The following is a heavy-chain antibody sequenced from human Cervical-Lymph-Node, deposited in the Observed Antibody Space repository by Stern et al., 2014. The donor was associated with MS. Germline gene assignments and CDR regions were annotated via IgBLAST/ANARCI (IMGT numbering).Heavy chain of an antibody. Sequence: VQLVEAGGGVVRPGRSLRLSCEGSGFNFSNSGINWVRQAPGKGLEWVSAISFDGSRKFYADSVKVRLTLSRENSKKTLFLHMNNVTGDDAAVYSCSKQGLWGQGTLVIVSS. CDR1: GFNFSNSG. CDR2: ISFDGSRK. J-gene: IGHJ1*01. V-gene: IGHV3-30*18. CDR3: SKQGL.